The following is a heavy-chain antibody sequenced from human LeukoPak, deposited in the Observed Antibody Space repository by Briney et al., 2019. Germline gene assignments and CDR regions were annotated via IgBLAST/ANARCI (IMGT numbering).Heavy chain of an antibody. J-gene: IGHJ4*02. V-gene: IGHV3-30-3*01. CDR2: ISYDGSNK. CDR3: ARETGSAVGSTDFDY. D-gene: IGHD4-17*01. CDR1: GFTFSSYA. Sequence: GRSLRLSCAASGFTFSSYAIHWVRQAPGKGLEWVAVISYDGSNKYYADSVEGRFTISRDNSKNTLYLQMNSLRAEDTAVYYCARETGSAVGSTDFDYWGQGTLVTVSS.